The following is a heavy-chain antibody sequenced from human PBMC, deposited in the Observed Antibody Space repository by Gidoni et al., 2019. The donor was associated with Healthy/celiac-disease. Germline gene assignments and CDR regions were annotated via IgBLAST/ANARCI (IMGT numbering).Heavy chain of an antibody. Sequence: LEWVSGISWNSGSIGYADSVKGRFTISRDNAKNSLYLQMNSLRAEDTALYYCAKVPYGDYGGVVSYYFDYWGQGTLVTVSS. J-gene: IGHJ4*02. CDR3: AKVPYGDYGGVVSYYFDY. V-gene: IGHV3-9*01. D-gene: IGHD4-17*01. CDR2: ISWNSGSI.